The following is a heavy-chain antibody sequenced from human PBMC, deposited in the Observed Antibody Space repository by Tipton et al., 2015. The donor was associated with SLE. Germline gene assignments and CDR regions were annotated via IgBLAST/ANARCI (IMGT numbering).Heavy chain of an antibody. CDR1: GGSMSGSSSY. Sequence: TLSLTCNVSGGSMSGSSSYWDWIRQPPGKGLEWSGSIYYSGTTYYNPSLKSRVTISVDTSKNQFSLKLSSVTAADTAMYYCARVWGIAASFDPWGQGTLVTVSS. J-gene: IGHJ5*02. V-gene: IGHV4-39*07. CDR3: ARVWGIAASFDP. CDR2: IYYSGTT. D-gene: IGHD6-13*01.